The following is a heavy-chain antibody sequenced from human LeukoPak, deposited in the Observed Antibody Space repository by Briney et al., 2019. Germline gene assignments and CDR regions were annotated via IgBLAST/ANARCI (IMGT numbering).Heavy chain of an antibody. Sequence: GGSLRLSCAASGFTFSRYWMSWVRQVPGKGLEWVANIKEDAGEIYYVDSVKGRFTISRDNAKNSLYLQMDSLRAEDTAVYYCAKDLFACSSTSCYSQSHWGQGTLVTVSS. D-gene: IGHD2-2*01. J-gene: IGHJ4*02. CDR3: AKDLFACSSTSCYSQSH. CDR2: IKEDAGEI. V-gene: IGHV3-7*03. CDR1: GFTFSRYW.